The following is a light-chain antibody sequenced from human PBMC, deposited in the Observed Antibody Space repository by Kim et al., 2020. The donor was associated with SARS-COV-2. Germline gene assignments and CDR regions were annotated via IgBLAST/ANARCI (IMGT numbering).Light chain of an antibody. CDR3: QVWDSSSDHPV. J-gene: IGLJ3*02. Sequence: APGNPAKISCGGNIIGSKSLRGYQHEPGQAPVLVIYYDSDRPSGIPERFPGSTAGNTASLTISRVEAGDEANYYCQVWDSSSDHPVFGGGTKLTVL. CDR1: IIGSKS. V-gene: IGLV3-21*04. CDR2: YDS.